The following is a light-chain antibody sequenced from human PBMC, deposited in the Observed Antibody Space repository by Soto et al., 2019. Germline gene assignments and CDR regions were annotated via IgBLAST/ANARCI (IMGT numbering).Light chain of an antibody. CDR2: DAS. CDR3: QQRYNWPWT. J-gene: IGKJ1*01. V-gene: IGKV3D-20*02. CDR1: QSVSSTY. Sequence: EIVLMQFSGALSFSPGERATLSCRASQSVSSTYLAWYQQKPGQGPRLLIYDASNRATGIPARFSGRGSGTDFTLAISGLEPEDLAVYYCQQRYNWPWTFGQGTQVEIK.